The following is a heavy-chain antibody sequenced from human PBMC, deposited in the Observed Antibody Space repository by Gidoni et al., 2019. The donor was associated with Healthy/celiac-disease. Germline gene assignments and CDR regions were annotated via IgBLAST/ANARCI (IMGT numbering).Heavy chain of an antibody. V-gene: IGHV1-8*01. Sequence: QVQLVQSGAEVKKPGASVKVSCKASGYTFTSYDINWVRQATGQGLKWMGWMNPNSGNTGYAQKFQGRVTMTRNTSISTAYMELSSLRSEDTAVYYCARGQGDVVVVVAAYWFDPWGQGTLVTVSS. CDR3: ARGQGDVVVVVAAYWFDP. CDR1: GYTFTSYD. D-gene: IGHD2-15*01. CDR2: MNPNSGNT. J-gene: IGHJ5*02.